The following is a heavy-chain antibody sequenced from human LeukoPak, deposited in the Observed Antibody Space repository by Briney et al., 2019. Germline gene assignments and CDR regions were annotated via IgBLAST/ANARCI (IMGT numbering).Heavy chain of an antibody. CDR3: ARDHSGQFDY. Sequence: ASVKVSCKASGYTFTGYYMHWVRQAPGQGLEWMGWINPNSGGTNYAQKFQGRVTMTRDTSVSTAYMELSSLRSDDTAVYYCARDHSGQFDYWGQGTLVTVSS. CDR2: INPNSGGT. V-gene: IGHV1-2*02. CDR1: GYTFTGYY. D-gene: IGHD3-10*01. J-gene: IGHJ4*02.